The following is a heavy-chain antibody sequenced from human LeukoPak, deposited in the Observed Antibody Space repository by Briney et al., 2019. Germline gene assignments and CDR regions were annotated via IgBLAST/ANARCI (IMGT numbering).Heavy chain of an antibody. CDR3: AIVDSSGYSLDY. CDR1: GFTVSSNY. Sequence: GGSLRLSCAASGFTVSSNYMSWVRQAPGKGLEWVSVIYSGGSTYYADSVKGRFTISRDNSKNTLYLQMNSLRAEDTAVYYCAIVDSSGYSLDYWGQGTLVTVSS. V-gene: IGHV3-53*01. J-gene: IGHJ4*02. CDR2: IYSGGST. D-gene: IGHD3-22*01.